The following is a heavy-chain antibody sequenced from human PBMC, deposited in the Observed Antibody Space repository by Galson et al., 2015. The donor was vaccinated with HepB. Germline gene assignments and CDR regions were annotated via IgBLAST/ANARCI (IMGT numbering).Heavy chain of an antibody. J-gene: IGHJ4*02. CDR2: IKSKSNGGTT. CDR3: TTERYHDFWSGYLTLDFHY. V-gene: IGHV3-15*01. D-gene: IGHD3-3*01. CDR1: GFTFSNAW. Sequence: SLRLSCAASGFTFSNAWMNWVRQAPGKGLEWVGRIKSKSNGGTTDYSAPVKGRFTISRDDSKNTLYLQMDSLKSEDAAVYYCTTERYHDFWSGYLTLDFHYWGQGTLVAVSS.